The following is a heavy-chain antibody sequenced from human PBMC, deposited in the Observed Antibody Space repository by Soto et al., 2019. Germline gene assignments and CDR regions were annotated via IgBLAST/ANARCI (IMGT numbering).Heavy chain of an antibody. Sequence: PGGSLRLSCAASGFTFSGYGMPWVRQAPGKGLEWVAVISYDGNNKYYADSVKGRFTTSRDNSKNTLYLQMNSLRAEDTAVYYCAKGGRGTYYYYYGMDVWCQGTTVTVSS. J-gene: IGHJ6*02. CDR3: AKGGRGTYYYYYGMDV. CDR1: GFTFSGYG. CDR2: ISYDGNNK. D-gene: IGHD1-1*01. V-gene: IGHV3-30*18.